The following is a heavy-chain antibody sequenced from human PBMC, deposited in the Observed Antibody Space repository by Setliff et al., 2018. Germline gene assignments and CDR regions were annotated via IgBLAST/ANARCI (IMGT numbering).Heavy chain of an antibody. CDR3: ARTDYYYDSSGYDY. CDR2: IHQDGSER. Sequence: GGSLRLSCAASGFTFGSYWMTWVRRAPEKGLEWVANIHQDGSERHYVDSVKGRFTIPRDNAKNSLYLQMNSLRAEDTAVYYCARTDYYYDSSGYDYWGQGTLVTVSS. V-gene: IGHV3-7*01. J-gene: IGHJ4*02. D-gene: IGHD3-22*01. CDR1: GFTFGSYW.